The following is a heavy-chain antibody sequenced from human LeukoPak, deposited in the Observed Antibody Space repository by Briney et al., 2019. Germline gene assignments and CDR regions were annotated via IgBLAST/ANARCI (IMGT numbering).Heavy chain of an antibody. V-gene: IGHV3-21*01. Sequence: GGSLRLSCAASGFNFNGYTMSWVRQAPGKGLEWVSSITSTSNYIYYADSLRGRFTISRDNAKNSLYLRMNSLRAEDTAVYYCARDSHYDYGDYIFDYWGQGTLVTVSS. CDR1: GFNFNGYT. J-gene: IGHJ4*02. D-gene: IGHD4-17*01. CDR3: ARDSHYDYGDYIFDY. CDR2: ITSTSNYI.